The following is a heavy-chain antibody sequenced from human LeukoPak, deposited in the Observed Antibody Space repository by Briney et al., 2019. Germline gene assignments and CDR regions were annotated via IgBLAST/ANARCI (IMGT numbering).Heavy chain of an antibody. J-gene: IGHJ3*02. CDR3: AKDLWELDAFDI. CDR1: GFTFSGYA. V-gene: IGHV3-23*01. CDR2: ISGSGGST. D-gene: IGHD1-26*01. Sequence: GGSLRLSCAASGFTFSGYAMSWVRQAPGKGLEWVSAISGSGGSTYYADSVKGRFTISRDNSKNTLYLQMNSLRAEDTAVYYCAKDLWELDAFDIWGQGTMVTVSS.